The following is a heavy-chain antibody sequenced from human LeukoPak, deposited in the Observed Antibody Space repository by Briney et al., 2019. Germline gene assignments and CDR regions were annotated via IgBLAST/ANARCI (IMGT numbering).Heavy chain of an antibody. CDR1: GFTFSDYY. J-gene: IGHJ4*02. Sequence: PGGSLRLSCAASGFTFSDYYMSWIRQAPGKGLEWVSYISSSGGSTYYADSVKGRFTISRDNSKNTLYLQMNSLRAEDTAVYYCAKDSAVVVPAAIEYYFDYWGQGTLVTVSS. D-gene: IGHD2-2*02. CDR2: ISSSGGST. V-gene: IGHV3-11*01. CDR3: AKDSAVVVPAAIEYYFDY.